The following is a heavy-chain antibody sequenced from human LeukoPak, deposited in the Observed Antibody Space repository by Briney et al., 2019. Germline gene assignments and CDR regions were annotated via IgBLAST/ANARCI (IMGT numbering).Heavy chain of an antibody. CDR2: ISSSSSYI. J-gene: IGHJ4*02. Sequence: GGSLRLSCAASGFTFSSYSKNWVRQAPGKGLEWVSSISSSSSYIYYADSVKGRFTISRDNAKNSLYLQMNSLRAEDTAVYYCASSSGWYRGEIDYWGQGTLVTVSS. CDR1: GFTFSSYS. V-gene: IGHV3-21*01. CDR3: ASSSGWYRGEIDY. D-gene: IGHD6-19*01.